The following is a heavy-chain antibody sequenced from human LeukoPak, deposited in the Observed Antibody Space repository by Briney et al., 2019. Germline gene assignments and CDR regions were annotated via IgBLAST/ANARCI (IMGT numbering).Heavy chain of an antibody. CDR2: TRNKANSYTT. CDR3: ARAVLYGAPYGMDV. J-gene: IGHJ6*02. D-gene: IGHD3-16*01. CDR1: GFTFSDHY. Sequence: GGSLRLSCAASGFTFSDHYVDWVRQAPGKGLEWVGRTRNKANSYTTEYAASVKGRFTISRDDSKNSLYLQMNSLKTEDTAVYYCARAVLYGAPYGMDVWGQGTTVTVSS. V-gene: IGHV3-72*01.